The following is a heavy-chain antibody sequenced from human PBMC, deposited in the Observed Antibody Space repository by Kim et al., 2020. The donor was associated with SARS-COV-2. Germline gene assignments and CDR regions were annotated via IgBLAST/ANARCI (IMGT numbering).Heavy chain of an antibody. J-gene: IGHJ6*02. Sequence: SETLSLTCTVSGGSISSYYWSWIRQPPGKGLEWIGYIYYSGSTNYNPSLKSRVTISVDTSKNQFSLKLSSVTAADTAVYYCARDWTMITFGGVSGYYYGMDVWGQGTTVTVSS. D-gene: IGHD3-16*01. CDR1: GGSISSYY. CDR2: IYYSGST. CDR3: ARDWTMITFGGVSGYYYGMDV. V-gene: IGHV4-59*13.